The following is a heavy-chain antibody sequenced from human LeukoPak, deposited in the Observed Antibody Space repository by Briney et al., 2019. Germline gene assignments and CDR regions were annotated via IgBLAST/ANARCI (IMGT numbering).Heavy chain of an antibody. D-gene: IGHD3-22*01. Sequence: ASVKVSCKASGYTFTGYYMHWVRQAPAQGLEWMGWINPNSGGTNYAQKFQGRVTMTRDTSISTAYMELSRLRSDDTAVYYCAILRYYYDSSGYPPWGQGTLVTVSS. CDR2: INPNSGGT. V-gene: IGHV1-2*02. J-gene: IGHJ5*02. CDR1: GYTFTGYY. CDR3: AILRYYYDSSGYPP.